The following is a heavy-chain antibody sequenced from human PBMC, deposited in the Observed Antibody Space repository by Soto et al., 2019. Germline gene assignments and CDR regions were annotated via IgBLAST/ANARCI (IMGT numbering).Heavy chain of an antibody. CDR3: ARGRFAGSSGDWFDP. CDR2: INHSGST. J-gene: IGHJ5*02. D-gene: IGHD3-10*01. CDR1: GGSFSGYY. Sequence: PSETLSLTCAVYGGSFSGYYWSWIRQPPGKGLEWIGEINHSGSTYYNPSLKSRVTISVDTSKNQFSLRLTSVTAADTAMYFCARGRFAGSSGDWFDPWGQGTLVTVSS. V-gene: IGHV4-34*01.